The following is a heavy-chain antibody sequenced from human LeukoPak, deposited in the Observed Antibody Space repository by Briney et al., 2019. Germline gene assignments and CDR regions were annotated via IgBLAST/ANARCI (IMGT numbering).Heavy chain of an antibody. V-gene: IGHV3-74*01. J-gene: IGHJ4*02. CDR3: ARGFRGWYAEGFDY. CDR2: INSDGSIT. Sequence: GGSLRLSCAVSGFTFSDSWMHWVRQAPGKGLVWVSRINSDGSITAYADSVKGRFTISRDNAKNTLYLQINSLRAEDTAVYYCARGFRGWYAEGFDYWGQGTVVTVSS. D-gene: IGHD6-19*01. CDR1: GFTFSDSW.